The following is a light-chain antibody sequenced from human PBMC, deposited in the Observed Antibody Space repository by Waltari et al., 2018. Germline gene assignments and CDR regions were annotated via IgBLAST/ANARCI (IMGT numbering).Light chain of an antibody. CDR1: QNIDTF. CDR3: QQSHTMLYT. J-gene: IGKJ2*01. Sequence: DIQLTQSPSSLSASLEARVTLTCRASQNIDTFLNWYQQRPGKAPKVLIYGASSLQTGVPSRFSGSGSGTQFTLTIRSLQPDDFATYYCQQSHTMLYTFGQGTKLEIK. CDR2: GAS. V-gene: IGKV1-39*01.